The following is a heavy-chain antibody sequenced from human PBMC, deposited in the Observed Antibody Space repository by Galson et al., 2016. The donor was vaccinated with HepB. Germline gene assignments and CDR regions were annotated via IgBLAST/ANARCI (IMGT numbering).Heavy chain of an antibody. V-gene: IGHV3-23*01. CDR1: GFTFNTYA. CDR2: ISGSGGST. J-gene: IGHJ4*02. D-gene: IGHD3-10*01. Sequence: SLRLSCAASGFTFNTYAMSWVRQAPGKGLEWVSSISGSGGSTYNADSVKGRFTVSRDNPKHTVYLQMNSLRVEDTAVYHCAKGGYYGSGVPRGFDYWGQGTLVTVSS. CDR3: AKGGYYGSGVPRGFDY.